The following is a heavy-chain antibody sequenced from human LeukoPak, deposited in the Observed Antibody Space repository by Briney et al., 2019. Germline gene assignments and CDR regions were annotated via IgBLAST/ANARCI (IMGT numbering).Heavy chain of an antibody. Sequence: GRFLRLSCAASGFTFDDYAMHWVRQAPGKGLEWVSGISWNSGSIGYADSVKGRFTISRDNAKNSLYLQMNSLRAEDTALYYCAKGASGSGWDNWFDPWGQGTLVTVSS. D-gene: IGHD6-19*01. CDR3: AKGASGSGWDNWFDP. J-gene: IGHJ5*02. CDR1: GFTFDDYA. V-gene: IGHV3-9*01. CDR2: ISWNSGSI.